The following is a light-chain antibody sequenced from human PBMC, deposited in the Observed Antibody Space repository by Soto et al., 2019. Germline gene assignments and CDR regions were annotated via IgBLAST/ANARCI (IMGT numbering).Light chain of an antibody. CDR2: GAS. Sequence: EIVLTQSPGTLSLSAGERATLSCRASQSISSSHLAWYQQKPGQAHRLLIYGASRRAIGTPDRFSGSGSGTDFTLTISRLEPEDFALYLCQHYDNSPVAFGGGTKVEIK. CDR3: QHYDNSPVA. V-gene: IGKV3-20*01. J-gene: IGKJ4*01. CDR1: QSISSSH.